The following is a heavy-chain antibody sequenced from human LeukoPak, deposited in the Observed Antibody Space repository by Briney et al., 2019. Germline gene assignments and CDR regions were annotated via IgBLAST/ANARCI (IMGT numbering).Heavy chain of an antibody. J-gene: IGHJ4*02. V-gene: IGHV1-69*06. Sequence: SVKVSCKASGGTFSSYAVSWVRLTPGQGLEWLGGIIPVFGTITYAQKFQAKVTMTADKSTNTAYLEISSLTSDDTAVYYCARCSPGDSSNFYAVLQYWGQGTQVTVST. CDR2: IIPVFGTI. D-gene: IGHD3-22*01. CDR3: ARCSPGDSSNFYAVLQY. CDR1: GGTFSSYA.